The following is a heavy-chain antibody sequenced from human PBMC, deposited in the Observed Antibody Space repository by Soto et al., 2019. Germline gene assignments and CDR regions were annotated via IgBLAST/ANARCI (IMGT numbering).Heavy chain of an antibody. CDR3: ARAESWLPDY. D-gene: IGHD6-19*01. CDR1: GVTFTNYA. Sequence: QVQLVESGGGVVQPGRSLRLSCAASGVTFTNYAMHWVRLAPGKGLEWVAVISYDGSNKYYADSVKGRFTISRDNIKNTLYLQMNSLRAEDTAMCYCARAESWLPDYWGQGTLVPVSS. J-gene: IGHJ4*02. V-gene: IGHV3-30-3*01. CDR2: ISYDGSNK.